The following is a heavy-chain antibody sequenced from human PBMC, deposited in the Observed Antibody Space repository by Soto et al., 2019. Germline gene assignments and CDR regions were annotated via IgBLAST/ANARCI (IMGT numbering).Heavy chain of an antibody. CDR1: GFTFDSHG. D-gene: IGHD7-27*01. Sequence: QVQLVESGGGVVQPGRSLRLSCAASGFTFDSHGMHWVRQAPGKGLEWVAVISYDGSNKYYADSVKGRFTISRDNSKNTLYLQMNSLRAEDTAVYYCAKDRGLGREGLYWYFDLWGRGTLVTVSS. CDR3: AKDRGLGREGLYWYFDL. CDR2: ISYDGSNK. J-gene: IGHJ2*01. V-gene: IGHV3-30*18.